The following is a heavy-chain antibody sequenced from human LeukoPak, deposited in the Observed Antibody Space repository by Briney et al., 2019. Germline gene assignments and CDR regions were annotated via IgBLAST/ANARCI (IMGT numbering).Heavy chain of an antibody. D-gene: IGHD4-23*01. J-gene: IGHJ4*02. CDR1: GFTFSSYG. CDR2: IWYDGSNK. Sequence: PGRSLRLSCAASGFTFSSYGMHWVRQAPGKGREWVAVIWYDGSNKYYADSVKGRFTISRDNSKNTLYLQMNSLRAEDTAVYYCAKDHLSYGGNSGIDYWGQGTLVTVSS. V-gene: IGHV3-33*06. CDR3: AKDHLSYGGNSGIDY.